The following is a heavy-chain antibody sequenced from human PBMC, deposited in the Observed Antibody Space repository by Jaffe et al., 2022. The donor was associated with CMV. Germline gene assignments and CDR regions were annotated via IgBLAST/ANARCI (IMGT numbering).Heavy chain of an antibody. V-gene: IGHV4-59*08. CDR3: ARQNRGGSFDS. J-gene: IGHJ4*01. CDR2: IYYSGST. Sequence: QVQLQESGPGLVKPSETLSLTCTVSGGSINTDFWSWIRQPPGKGLECIGYIYYSGSTNYNPSLKSRVTMSVDTSKNQFSLKLSSVTAADTAVYYCARQNRGGSFDSWGHGSLVTVSS. CDR1: GGSINTDF. D-gene: IGHD3-10*01.